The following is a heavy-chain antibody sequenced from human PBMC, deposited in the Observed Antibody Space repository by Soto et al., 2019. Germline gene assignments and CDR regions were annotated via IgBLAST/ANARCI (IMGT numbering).Heavy chain of an antibody. D-gene: IGHD3-3*01. Sequence: GGSLRLSFAASGFTFKNYAMSWVRQAPGKGVAWVSSISNSGGSTYYADSVQGRFTISRDNSKNTLSLQMKSPRAEDPAIYYCATHRGFLVNQYFFDCWGQGTLVTVSS. CDR3: ATHRGFLVNQYFFDC. V-gene: IGHV3-23*01. J-gene: IGHJ4*02. CDR1: GFTFKNYA. CDR2: ISNSGGST.